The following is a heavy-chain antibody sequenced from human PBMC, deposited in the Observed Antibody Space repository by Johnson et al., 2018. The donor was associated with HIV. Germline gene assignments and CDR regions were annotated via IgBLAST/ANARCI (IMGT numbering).Heavy chain of an antibody. CDR3: ANLGYSSSWDYDGFDI. D-gene: IGHD6-13*01. J-gene: IGHJ3*02. CDR1: GFTFSDYY. V-gene: IGHV3-11*01. CDR2: ISSSGSTI. Sequence: QVQLVESGGGLVKPGGSLRLSCAASGFTFSDYYMSWIRQAQGKGLEWVSYISSSGSTIYYADSVKGRFTISRDNSKNTLYLQMNSLRAEDTAVYDFANLGYSSSWDYDGFDIWGQGTMVTVSS.